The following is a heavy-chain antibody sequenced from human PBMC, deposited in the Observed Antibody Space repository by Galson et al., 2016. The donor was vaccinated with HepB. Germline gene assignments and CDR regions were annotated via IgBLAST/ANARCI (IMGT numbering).Heavy chain of an antibody. D-gene: IGHD2-15*01. Sequence: SVKVSCKASGYTFTTYALHWVRQAPGQRLEWMGWITADNGNTKYSQKFQGRVTTTRDTSASTAYMELSSLRSEDTAVYYCARDQGYSDLGYWGQGTLVTVSS. CDR3: ARDQGYSDLGY. J-gene: IGHJ4*02. V-gene: IGHV1-3*01. CDR1: GYTFTTYA. CDR2: ITADNGNT.